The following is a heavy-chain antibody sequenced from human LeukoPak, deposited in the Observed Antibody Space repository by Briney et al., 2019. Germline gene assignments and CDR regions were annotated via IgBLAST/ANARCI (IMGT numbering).Heavy chain of an antibody. CDR2: ISGSGGST. V-gene: IGHV3-23*01. J-gene: IGHJ4*02. CDR1: GFTFSSYA. D-gene: IGHD3-3*01. CDR3: AKDFRHYDFWSGYYTPYYFDY. Sequence: GGSLSLSCAASGFTFSSYAMSWVRQAPGKGLEWVSAISGSGGSTYYADSVKGRFTISRDNSKNTLYLQMNSLRAEDTAVYYCAKDFRHYDFWSGYYTPYYFDYWGQGTLVTVSS.